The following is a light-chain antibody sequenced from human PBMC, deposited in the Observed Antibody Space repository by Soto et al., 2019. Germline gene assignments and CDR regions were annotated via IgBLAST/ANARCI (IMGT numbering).Light chain of an antibody. J-gene: IGKJ4*01. CDR3: QQSYSTPPT. V-gene: IGKV1-39*01. CDR2: AAS. CDR1: QSISSY. Sequence: DIQMTQSPSSLSASVGDRVTIPCRASQSISSYLNWYQQKPGKAPKLLIYAASSLQSGVPSRFSGSGSGTDFTLTISSLQPEDFATYYCQQSYSTPPTFGGGTKVDI.